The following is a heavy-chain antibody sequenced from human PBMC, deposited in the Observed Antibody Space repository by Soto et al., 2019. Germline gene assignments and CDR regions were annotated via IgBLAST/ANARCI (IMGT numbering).Heavy chain of an antibody. CDR3: ARGQRFSDWFDP. CDR2: IYSSGNT. V-gene: IGHV4-4*07. D-gene: IGHD3-3*01. Sequence: SETLSLSCSVSGGTISGYYWTWIRQPAGKGLEWIGRIYSSGNTKYNPSLQSRVTMSLDTSNNQFSLRLTSVTAADTAVYYCARGQRFSDWFDPWGQGTLVTVSS. J-gene: IGHJ5*02. CDR1: GGTISGYY.